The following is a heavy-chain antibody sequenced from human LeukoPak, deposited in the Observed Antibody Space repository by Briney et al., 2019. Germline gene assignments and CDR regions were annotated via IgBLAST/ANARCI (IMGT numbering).Heavy chain of an antibody. CDR1: GFTFSSFR. CDR3: ARAGSGWFFDY. Sequence: GGSLRLSCAAAGFTFSSFRLSWVRQAPGKGLEWVSYISSSGSRTIYYADSVKGRFTISRDDAKNSVYLQMNSLRDEDTAVYYCARAGSGWFFDYWGQGTLVAVSS. CDR2: ISSSGSRTI. D-gene: IGHD6-19*01. V-gene: IGHV3-48*02. J-gene: IGHJ4*02.